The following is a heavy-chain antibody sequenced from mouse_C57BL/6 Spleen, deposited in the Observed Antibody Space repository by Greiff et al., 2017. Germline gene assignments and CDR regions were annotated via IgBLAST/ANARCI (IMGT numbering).Heavy chain of an antibody. V-gene: IGHV1-55*01. D-gene: IGHD2-3*01. CDR3: ARGGDDGYWFAY. CDR2: IYPGSGST. CDR1: GYTFTSYW. Sequence: VKLQQPGAELVKPGASVKMSCKASGYTFTSYWITWVKQRPGQGLEWIGDIYPGSGSTNYNEKFKSKATLTVDTSSSTAYMQLSSLTSEDSAVYYCARGGDDGYWFAYWGQGTLVTVSA. J-gene: IGHJ3*01.